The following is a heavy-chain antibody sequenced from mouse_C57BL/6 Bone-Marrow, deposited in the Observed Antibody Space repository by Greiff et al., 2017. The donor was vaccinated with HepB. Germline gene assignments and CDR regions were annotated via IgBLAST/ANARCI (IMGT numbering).Heavy chain of an antibody. CDR2: ISNGGGST. Sequence: EVMLVESGGGLVQPGGSLKLSCAASGFTFSDYYMYWVRQTPEKRLEWVAYISNGGGSTYYPDSVKGRFTISRDNAKNTLYLQMSSLKSEDTAMYYCARHYYSYFDYWGQGTTLTVSS. J-gene: IGHJ2*01. D-gene: IGHD1-1*01. V-gene: IGHV5-12*01. CDR1: GFTFSDYY. CDR3: ARHYYSYFDY.